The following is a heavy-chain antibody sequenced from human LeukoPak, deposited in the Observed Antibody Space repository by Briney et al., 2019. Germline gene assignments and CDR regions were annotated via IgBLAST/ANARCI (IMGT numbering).Heavy chain of an antibody. CDR3: ARDLYYFYYSLDV. CDR2: IKRGGSEK. J-gene: IGHJ6*02. V-gene: IGHV3-7*01. Sequence: GGSLRLSCAASGFTFSSSWMSWVRQAPGKGLEWVANIKRGGSEKYYVDSVKGRFTISRDNAKNSLSLQMNSPRVEDTAVYYCARDLYYFYYSLDVWGQGTTVTVSS. CDR1: GFTFSSSW.